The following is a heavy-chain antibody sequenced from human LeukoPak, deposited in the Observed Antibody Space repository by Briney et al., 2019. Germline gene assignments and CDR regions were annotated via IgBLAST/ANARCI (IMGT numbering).Heavy chain of an antibody. D-gene: IGHD2-15*01. CDR3: ARSCSGGSCYNDAFDI. J-gene: IGHJ3*02. CDR2: IYYSGST. CDR1: GGSISSGGYY. V-gene: IGHV4-31*03. Sequence: SETLSLTCTVSGGSISSGGYYWSWIRQHPGKGLERIGYIYYSGSTYYNPSLKSRVTISVDTSKNQFSLKLSSVTAADTAVYYCARSCSGGSCYNDAFDIWGQGTMVTVSS.